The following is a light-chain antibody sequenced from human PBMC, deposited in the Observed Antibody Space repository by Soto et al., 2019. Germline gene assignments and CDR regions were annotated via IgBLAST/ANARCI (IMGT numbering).Light chain of an antibody. V-gene: IGKV3-15*01. CDR3: QQYHNWPLT. CDR2: GAS. Sequence: EIVVTQSPATLSVSPGERATLSCRASLSSSRHLAWYQQKPCQAPRRLIYGASTGATGIPARVSGSGSGPDFTLTIRSLQSEDFGVYYCQQYHNWPLTFGGGTTVDIK. J-gene: IGKJ4*01. CDR1: LSSSRH.